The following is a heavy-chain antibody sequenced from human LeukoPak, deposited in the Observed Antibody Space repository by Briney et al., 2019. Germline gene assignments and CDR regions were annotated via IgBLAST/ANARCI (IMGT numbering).Heavy chain of an antibody. J-gene: IGHJ4*02. CDR2: IYHSGST. Sequence: LRETLSLTCAVSGGSISSSNWWSWVRQPPGKGLEWIGEIYHSGSTNYNPSLKSRVTISVDKSKNQFSLKLSSVTAADTAVYYCAREYNYDRTPTFDYWGQGTPVTVSS. CDR1: GGSISSSNW. V-gene: IGHV4-4*02. CDR3: AREYNYDRTPTFDY. D-gene: IGHD3-22*01.